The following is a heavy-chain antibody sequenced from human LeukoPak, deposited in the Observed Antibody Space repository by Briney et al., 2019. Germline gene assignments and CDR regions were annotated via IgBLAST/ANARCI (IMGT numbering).Heavy chain of an antibody. CDR3: AREVERTGIAAAGYYNWFDP. D-gene: IGHD6-13*01. CDR1: GGSFSGYY. Sequence: SETLSLTCAVYGGSFSGYYWSRIRQPPGKGLEWIGEINHSGNTNYNPSLKSRVTISVDMSKNQFSLKLSSVTAADTAVYYCAREVERTGIAAAGYYNWFDPWGQGTLVTVSS. V-gene: IGHV4-34*01. J-gene: IGHJ5*02. CDR2: INHSGNT.